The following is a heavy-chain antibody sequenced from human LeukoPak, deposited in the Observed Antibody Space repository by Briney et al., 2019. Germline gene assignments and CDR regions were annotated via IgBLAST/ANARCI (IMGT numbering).Heavy chain of an antibody. CDR3: ARGTSGSWFDP. V-gene: IGHV4-34*01. CDR1: GGSFSGYY. D-gene: IGHD3-10*01. J-gene: IGHJ5*02. Sequence: KPSETLSLTCAVYGGSFSGYYWSWIRQPPGKGLEWIGEINHSGSTNYNPSLKSRVTISVDTSKNQFSLKLSSVTAADTAVYYCARGTSGSWFDPWGQGTLVTVSS. CDR2: INHSGST.